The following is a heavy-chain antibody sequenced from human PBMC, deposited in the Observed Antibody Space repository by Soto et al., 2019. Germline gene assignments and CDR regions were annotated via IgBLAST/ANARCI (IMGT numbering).Heavy chain of an antibody. CDR2: ITWKSGSI. CDR1: GFTFNNYA. Sequence: EVQLVESGGGLVQPGRSLRLSCAASGFTFNNYAMHWVRQAPGKGLEWVSGITWKSGSIGYADSVKGRFTISRNNAKNSLHLQMNCLRAEDTAFYCCAKDGRSSSSLARIDWWRQGTRVNVS. CDR3: AKDGRSSSSLARIDW. V-gene: IGHV3-9*01. D-gene: IGHD6-6*01. J-gene: IGHJ4*02.